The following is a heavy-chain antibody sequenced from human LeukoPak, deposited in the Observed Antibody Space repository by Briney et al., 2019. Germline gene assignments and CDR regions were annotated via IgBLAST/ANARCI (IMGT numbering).Heavy chain of an antibody. D-gene: IGHD3-22*01. V-gene: IGHV3-30*18. CDR2: ISYDGSNK. Sequence: GGSLRLSCAASGFTFSSYGMHWVRQAPGKGLEWVAVISYDGSNKYYADFVKGRFTISRDNSKNTLYLQMNSLRAEDTAVYYCAKDLFTFWFTPYYYDSSGPTRNSPPGGWGQGTLVTVSS. J-gene: IGHJ4*02. CDR3: AKDLFTFWFTPYYYDSSGPTRNSPPGG. CDR1: GFTFSSYG.